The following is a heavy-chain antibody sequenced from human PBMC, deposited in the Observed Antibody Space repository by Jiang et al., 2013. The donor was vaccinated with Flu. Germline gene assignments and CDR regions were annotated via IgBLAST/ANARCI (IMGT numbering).Heavy chain of an antibody. V-gene: IGHV3-43*01. Sequence: VQLLESGGVVVQPGGSLRLSCAASGFTFDDYTMHWVRQAPGKGLEWVSLISWDGGSTYYADSVKGRFTISRDNSKNSLYLQMNSLRTEDTALYYCAKGGALRLGELSPMGHFDYWGQGTLVTVSS. CDR3: AKGGALRLGELSPMGHFDY. J-gene: IGHJ4*02. D-gene: IGHD3-16*02. CDR2: ISWDGGST. CDR1: GFTFDDYT.